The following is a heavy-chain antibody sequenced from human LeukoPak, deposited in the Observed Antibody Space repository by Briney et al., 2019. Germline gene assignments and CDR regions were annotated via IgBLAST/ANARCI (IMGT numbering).Heavy chain of an antibody. CDR1: GYTFTSYG. V-gene: IGHV1-18*01. J-gene: IGHJ6*02. CDR2: ISAYNGNT. CDR3: ARDGLGSSYYYYGMDV. Sequence: EASVKVSCKASGYTFTSYGISWVRQAPGQGLEWMGWISAYNGNTNYAQKLQGRVTMTTDTSTSTAYMELRSLRSDDTAVYYCARDGLGSSYYYYGMDVWGQGTTVTASS. D-gene: IGHD3/OR15-3a*01.